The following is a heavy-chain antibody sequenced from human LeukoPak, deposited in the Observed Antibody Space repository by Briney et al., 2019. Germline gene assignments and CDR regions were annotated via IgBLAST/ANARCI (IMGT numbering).Heavy chain of an antibody. V-gene: IGHV1-69*04. CDR1: GGTFSSYA. D-gene: IGHD3-3*01. CDR2: IIPILGIA. Sequence: GASVKVSCKASGGTFSSYAISWVRQAPGQGLEWMGRIIPILGIANYAQKFQGRVTMTEDTSTDTAYMGLSSLRSEDTAVYYCTLLETKGYYDFWSGHVFDPWGQGTLVTVSS. J-gene: IGHJ5*02. CDR3: TLLETKGYYDFWSGHVFDP.